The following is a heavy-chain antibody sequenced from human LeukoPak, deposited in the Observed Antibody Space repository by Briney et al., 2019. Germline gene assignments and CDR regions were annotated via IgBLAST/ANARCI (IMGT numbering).Heavy chain of an antibody. CDR3: AGRSGRRGGVDY. D-gene: IGHD5-12*01. CDR2: IYYSGST. J-gene: IGHJ4*02. CDR1: GGSINNYY. V-gene: IGHV4-59*01. Sequence: PSETLSLTCSISGGSINNYYWSWIRQPPGKGLEWIGYIYYSGSTNFNPSLKSRVSISVDTSKNQFSLNMRSVTAADTAVYYCAGRSGRRGGVDYWGQGTLVTVSS.